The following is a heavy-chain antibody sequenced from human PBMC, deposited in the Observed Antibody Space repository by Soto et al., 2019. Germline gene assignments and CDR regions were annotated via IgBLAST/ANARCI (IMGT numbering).Heavy chain of an antibody. V-gene: IGHV4-39*01. J-gene: IGHJ6*03. CDR2: IYYSGRT. D-gene: IGHD3-3*01. CDR1: GGSISSSSHY. Sequence: QLQLQESGPGLVKPSETLSLTCSVSGGSISSSSHYWGWIRQPPGKGLEWIGSIYYSGRTYYSPSLKSRVTISGDTSKNQFSLRLTSVTAADTAVYYCARVRVLEWLPSGGYYFYYMDVWGKGTTVTVSS. CDR3: ARVRVLEWLPSGGYYFYYMDV.